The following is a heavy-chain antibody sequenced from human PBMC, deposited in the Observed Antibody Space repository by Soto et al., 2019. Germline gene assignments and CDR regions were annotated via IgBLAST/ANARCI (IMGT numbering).Heavy chain of an antibody. CDR3: AREGYSSGFDPFDF. CDR1: GYNFRNFG. J-gene: IGHJ3*01. CDR2: ISGYNGRT. V-gene: IGHV1-18*01. D-gene: IGHD5-18*01. Sequence: QVQLEQSGDAVKKPGASVKVSCKASGYNFRNFGITWVRQASGQGLEWLGWISGYNGRTSSARKFRGRVVLTTDTATNTAYLELRSLTSDDTAVYYCAREGYSSGFDPFDFWGHGTKVTVSS.